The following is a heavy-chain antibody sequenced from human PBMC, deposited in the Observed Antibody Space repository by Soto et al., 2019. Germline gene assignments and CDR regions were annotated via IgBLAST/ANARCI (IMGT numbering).Heavy chain of an antibody. D-gene: IGHD2-15*01. Sequence: PSQTLSLTCAISGDSVSSNSAAWNWIRQSPSGGLEWLGRTYYRSKWYADYALSVRSRITIIPDTSKNQFSLHLNSVTPEDTAVYYCARYTSSWYLEYLGQETLVTVSS. CDR3: ARYTSSWYLEY. CDR1: GDSVSSNSAA. CDR2: TYYRSKWYA. J-gene: IGHJ4*02. V-gene: IGHV6-1*01.